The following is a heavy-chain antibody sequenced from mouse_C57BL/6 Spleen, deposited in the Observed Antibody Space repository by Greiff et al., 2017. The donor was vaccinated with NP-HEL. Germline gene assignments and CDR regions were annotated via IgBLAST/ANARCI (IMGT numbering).Heavy chain of an antibody. CDR2: IYPGDGDT. CDR3: APISPDFDD. V-gene: IGHV1-82*01. J-gene: IGHJ2*01. CDR1: GYAFSSSW. Sequence: VQLQESGPELVKPGASVKISCKASGYAFSSSWMNWVKQRPGKGLEWIGRIYPGDGDTNYNGKFTGKATLTADKSSSTAYMQLSSLTSEDSAVYFCAPISPDFDDWGQGTTLTVSS.